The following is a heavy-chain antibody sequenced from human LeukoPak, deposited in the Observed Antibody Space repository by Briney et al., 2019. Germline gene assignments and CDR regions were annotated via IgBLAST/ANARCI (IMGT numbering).Heavy chain of an antibody. D-gene: IGHD1-26*01. CDR1: GFTFSNYA. CDR2: ISGGGEGT. Sequence: GGSLRLSCAASGFTFSNYAMNWVRQAPGKGLEWVSGISGGGEGTFYADSVKGRFTISRDISKSTMFLQMNSLRVEDTAVYYCAKATGSYPSNPFDYWGQGTLVTVSS. CDR3: AKATGSYPSNPFDY. V-gene: IGHV3-23*01. J-gene: IGHJ4*02.